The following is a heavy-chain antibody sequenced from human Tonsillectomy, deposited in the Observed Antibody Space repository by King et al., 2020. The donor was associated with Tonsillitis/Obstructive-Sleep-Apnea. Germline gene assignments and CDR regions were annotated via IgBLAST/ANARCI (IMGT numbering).Heavy chain of an antibody. D-gene: IGHD3-10*01. Sequence: VQLVESGGGVVQPGRSLRLSCAASGFTFSSYGMHWVRQAPGKGLEWVAVISYDGSNKYYADSVKGRFTISRDNSKNTLYLQMNSLRAEDTAVYYCAKDQGRFSYYGSGSYYYYGMDVWGQGTTVTVSS. V-gene: IGHV3-30*18. CDR3: AKDQGRFSYYGSGSYYYYGMDV. J-gene: IGHJ6*02. CDR2: ISYDGSNK. CDR1: GFTFSSYG.